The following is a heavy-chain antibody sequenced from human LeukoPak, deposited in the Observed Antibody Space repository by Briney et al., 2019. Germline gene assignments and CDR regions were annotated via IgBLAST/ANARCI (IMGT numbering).Heavy chain of an antibody. Sequence: GGSLRLSCAAPGFTFSSYAMNWVRQAPGKGLEWVSTISGSGGSTYYADSVKGRFTISRDNSKNTLYLQMNSLRAEDTAVYYCAKALGGSGSNFDYWGQGTLVTVSS. CDR3: AKALGGSGSNFDY. J-gene: IGHJ4*02. V-gene: IGHV3-23*01. D-gene: IGHD3-10*01. CDR2: ISGSGGST. CDR1: GFTFSSYA.